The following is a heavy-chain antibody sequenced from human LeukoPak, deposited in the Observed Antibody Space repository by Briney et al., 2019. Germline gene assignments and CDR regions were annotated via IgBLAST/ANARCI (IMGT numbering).Heavy chain of an antibody. J-gene: IGHJ4*02. CDR1: GLTLTNYA. CDR3: AKGGSSGWNHYFDF. CDR2: ISSSGTST. D-gene: IGHD6-19*01. Sequence: GGSLRLSCAASGLTLTNYAMSWARQAPGKGLEWVATISSSGTSTDYADSVKGRFTISRDDSKNTLYLQMNSLRADDTALYYCAKGGSSGWNHYFDFWGQGTLVTVSS. V-gene: IGHV3-23*01.